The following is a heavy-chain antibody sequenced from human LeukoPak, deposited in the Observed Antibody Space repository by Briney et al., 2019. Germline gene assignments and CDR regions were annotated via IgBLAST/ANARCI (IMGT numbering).Heavy chain of an antibody. CDR2: INPSSGST. CDR3: ARRAGDHYYFDY. CDR1: GYIFTSYY. V-gene: IGHV1-46*01. Sequence: ASVKVSCKASGYIFTSYYMLWVRQAPGQGLEWMGIINPSSGSTSYAQKFQDRVKMTRDTSRSTVYMELSSLRSEDTAVYYCARRAGDHYYFDYWGQGTLVTVSA. D-gene: IGHD7-27*01. J-gene: IGHJ4*02.